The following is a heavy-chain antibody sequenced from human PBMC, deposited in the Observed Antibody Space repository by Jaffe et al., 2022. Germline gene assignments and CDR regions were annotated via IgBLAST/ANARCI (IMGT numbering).Heavy chain of an antibody. J-gene: IGHJ4*02. Sequence: QVQLVQSGAEVKKPGSSVKVSCKASGGTFSSYTISWVRQAPGQGLEWMGRIIPILGIANYAQKFQGRVTITADKSTSTAYMELSSLRSEDTAVYYCASSSAAIGKRQFDYWGQGTLVTVSS. CDR3: ASSSAAIGKRQFDY. CDR2: IIPILGIA. CDR1: GGTFSSYT. V-gene: IGHV1-69*02. D-gene: IGHD2-2*01.